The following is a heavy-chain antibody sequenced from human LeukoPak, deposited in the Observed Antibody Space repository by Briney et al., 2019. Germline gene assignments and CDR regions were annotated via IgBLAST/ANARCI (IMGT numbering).Heavy chain of an antibody. D-gene: IGHD3-10*01. CDR2: ISYSGRT. CDR1: GGSVSSSSYY. J-gene: IGHJ4*02. V-gene: IGHV4-39*07. Sequence: SETLSLTCTVSGGSVSSSSYYWGWIRQPPGKGLEWIGSISYSGRTYYNPSLTSRVTISVDTSKNQFSLRLSSVTAADTAVYYCARVRYGSGSYYFDNWGQGTLVTVSS. CDR3: ARVRYGSGSYYFDN.